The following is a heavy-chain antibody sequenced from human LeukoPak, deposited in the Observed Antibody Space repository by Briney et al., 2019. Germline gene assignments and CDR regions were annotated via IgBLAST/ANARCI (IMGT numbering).Heavy chain of an antibody. Sequence: ASVKVSCKASGYTFTGYYMHWVRQAPGQGLEWMGWINPNSGGTNYAQKFQGRVTMTWDTSISTAYMELSRLRSDDTAVYYCARGSDDFWSGYSPSYWGQGTLVTVSS. CDR2: INPNSGGT. V-gene: IGHV1-2*02. D-gene: IGHD3-3*01. J-gene: IGHJ4*02. CDR1: GYTFTGYY. CDR3: ARGSDDFWSGYSPSY.